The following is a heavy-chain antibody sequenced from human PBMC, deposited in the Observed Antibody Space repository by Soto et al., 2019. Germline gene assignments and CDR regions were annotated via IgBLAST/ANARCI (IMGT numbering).Heavy chain of an antibody. V-gene: IGHV1-69*13. CDR3: AREEYSSGWYHYNYYYYGMDI. D-gene: IGHD6-19*01. CDR2: IIPIFGTA. CDR1: GGTFSSYA. Sequence: SVKVSCKASGGTFSSYAISWVRQAPGQGLEWMGGIIPIFGTANYAQKFQGRVTITADESTSTAYMELSSLRSEDTAVYYCAREEYSSGWYHYNYYYYGMDIWGQGTTVTVSS. J-gene: IGHJ6*02.